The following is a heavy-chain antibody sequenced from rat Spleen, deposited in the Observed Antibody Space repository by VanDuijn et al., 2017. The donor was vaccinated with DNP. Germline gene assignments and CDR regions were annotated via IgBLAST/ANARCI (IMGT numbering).Heavy chain of an antibody. CDR3: ARGSGTYYWYFDF. CDR1: GFTFSDYN. CDR2: ISPSGFNI. D-gene: IGHD5-1*01. V-gene: IGHV5-25*01. J-gene: IGHJ1*01. Sequence: EVQLVESGGDLVQPGRSLKLSCAGSGFTFSDYNMAWVRQAPRKGLEWVATISPSGFNIYYRDSVKGRFTISRDISKSTLYLQMDSLRSEDTATYYCARGSGTYYWYFDFWGPGTMVTVSS.